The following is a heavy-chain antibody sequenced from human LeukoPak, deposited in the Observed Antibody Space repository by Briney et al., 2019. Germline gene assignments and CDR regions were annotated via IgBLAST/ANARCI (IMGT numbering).Heavy chain of an antibody. CDR2: FYPADSDT. D-gene: IGHD3-10*01. V-gene: IGHV5-51*01. J-gene: IGHJ6*02. CDR3: ARQRRSMVRGVITYDYYGMDV. Sequence: GESLKISCKGSGYTFYNHWIVWVRQMPGKGLEWMGIFYPADSDTRYSPSFQGQVTMSADKSINTAYLQLASLKASDTAIYYCARQRRSMVRGVITYDYYGMDVWGQGTTVTVSS. CDR1: GYTFYNHW.